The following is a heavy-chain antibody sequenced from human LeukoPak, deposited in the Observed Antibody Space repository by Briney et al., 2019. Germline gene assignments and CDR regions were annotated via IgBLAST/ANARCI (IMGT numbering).Heavy chain of an antibody. CDR3: ARVRTYSSGPFGY. D-gene: IGHD6-19*01. Sequence: EASVTVSCKASGYTFTSYAMHWVRQAPGQRLEWMGWINAGNGNTKYSQKFQGRVTITRDTSASTAYMELSSLRSEDTAVYYCARVRTYSSGPFGYWGQGTLVTVSS. V-gene: IGHV1-3*01. CDR2: INAGNGNT. CDR1: GYTFTSYA. J-gene: IGHJ4*02.